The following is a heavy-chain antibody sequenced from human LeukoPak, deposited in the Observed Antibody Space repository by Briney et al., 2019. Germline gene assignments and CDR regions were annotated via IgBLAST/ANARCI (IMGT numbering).Heavy chain of an antibody. D-gene: IGHD3-22*01. CDR1: GGSFSGYY. V-gene: IGHV4-34*01. J-gene: IGHJ4*02. CDR2: INHSGST. CDR3: ARVGDSSGYYFDY. Sequence: PSGTLSLTCAVYGGSFSGYYWSWIRQPPGKGLEWIGEINHSGSTNYNPSLKSRVTISVDTSKNQFSLKLSSVTAADTAVYYCARVGDSSGYYFDYWGQGTLVTVSS.